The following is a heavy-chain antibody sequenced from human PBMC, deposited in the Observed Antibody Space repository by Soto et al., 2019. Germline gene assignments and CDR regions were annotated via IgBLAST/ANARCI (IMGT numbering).Heavy chain of an antibody. D-gene: IGHD2-15*01. J-gene: IGHJ4*02. CDR3: ARIDGGSPDF. V-gene: IGHV4-4*07. CDR2: IHISGTT. CDR1: GGSMNAHF. Sequence: PSETLSLTCTVSGGSMNAHFWSWIRQSAGKGLEWIGHIHISGTTTYNPSLKGRVTMSLDPPKNQLSLKLTSVTAADTAVYYCARIDGGSPDFWGQRTLVTVSS.